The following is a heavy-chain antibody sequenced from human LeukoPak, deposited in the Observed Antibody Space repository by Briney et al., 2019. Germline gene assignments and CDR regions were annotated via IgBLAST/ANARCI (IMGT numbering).Heavy chain of an antibody. D-gene: IGHD3-10*01. CDR1: GFTFSSYS. Sequence: PGGSLRLSCAASGFTFSSYSMNWVRQAPGKGLEWVSSISSSSSYIYYADSVKGRFTISRDNAKNSLYLQMDSLRAEDTAVYYCAKAGVRGVIIRGDYFDYWGQGTLVTVSS. J-gene: IGHJ4*02. CDR2: ISSSSSYI. CDR3: AKAGVRGVIIRGDYFDY. V-gene: IGHV3-21*04.